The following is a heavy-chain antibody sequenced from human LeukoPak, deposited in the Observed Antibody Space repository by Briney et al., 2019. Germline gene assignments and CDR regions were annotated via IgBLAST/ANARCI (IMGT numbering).Heavy chain of an antibody. J-gene: IGHJ5*02. D-gene: IGHD2-15*01. V-gene: IGHV7-4-1*02. CDR1: GYTFTSYA. CDR2: INTNTGNP. CDR3: ARAWDVVVVAATPFGNWFDP. Sequence: GASVKVSCKASGYTFTSYAMNWVRQAPGQGLEWMGWINTNTGNPTYAQGFTGRFVFSLDTSVSTAYLQISSLKAEDTAVYYCARAWDVVVVAATPFGNWFDPWGQGTLVTVSS.